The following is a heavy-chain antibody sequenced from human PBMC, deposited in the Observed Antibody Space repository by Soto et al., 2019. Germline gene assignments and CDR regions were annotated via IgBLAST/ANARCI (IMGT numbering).Heavy chain of an antibody. J-gene: IGHJ6*02. D-gene: IGHD5-12*01. CDR1: GGSISSGGYS. V-gene: IGHV4-30-2*01. CDR3: ARRRGFPYYSGMDV. Sequence: QLQLQESGSGLVKPSQTLSLTCAVSGGSISSGGYSWSWIRQPPGKGLEWIGYIYHSGSTYYNPSLKSRVPIXVXRXXNQFSLKLSSVTAADTAVYYCARRRGFPYYSGMDVWGQGTTVTVSS. CDR2: IYHSGST.